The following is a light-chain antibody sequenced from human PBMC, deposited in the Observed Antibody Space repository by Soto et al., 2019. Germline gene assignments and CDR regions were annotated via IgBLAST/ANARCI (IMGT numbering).Light chain of an antibody. J-gene: IGKJ2*01. CDR3: QKYTSAPQT. Sequence: DIQMTQSPSSLSASVGDRVTITCRTSQGMSNYLAWYQQKPGKVPKLLIYDASTMQSVVPSRFSGSGSGTEFTLTISSLQPEDFATYYCQKYTSAPQTFRQGTKLEIK. V-gene: IGKV1-27*01. CDR2: DAS. CDR1: QGMSNY.